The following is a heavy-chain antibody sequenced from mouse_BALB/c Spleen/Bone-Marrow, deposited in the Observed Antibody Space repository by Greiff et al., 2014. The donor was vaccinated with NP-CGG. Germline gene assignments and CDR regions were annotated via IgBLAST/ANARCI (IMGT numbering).Heavy chain of an antibody. CDR3: QRSATMVFAY. V-gene: IGHV1-7*01. CDR1: GYTFTSYW. CDR2: INPSTGYT. J-gene: IGHJ3*01. Sequence: QVQLQQSGAELAKPGASVKMSCKASGYTFTSYWMHWVKQRPGPGLEWIGYINPSTGYTEYNQKFKDKATLTADKSSSTAYMQLSSLTAGDSAVNYGQRSATMVFAYWGQGTLVTVSA. D-gene: IGHD1-1*02.